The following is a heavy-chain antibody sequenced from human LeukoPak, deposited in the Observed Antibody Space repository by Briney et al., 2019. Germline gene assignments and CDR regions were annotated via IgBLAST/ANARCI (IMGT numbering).Heavy chain of an antibody. CDR2: IKQDGSEK. Sequence: GGPLRLSCAASGFTFSSYWMSWVRQAPGKGLEWVANIKQDGSEKYYVDSVKGRFTISRDNAKNSLYLQMNSLRAEDTAVYYCARDGEPYGDAFDIWGQGTMVTVSS. CDR3: ARDGEPYGDAFDI. CDR1: GFTFSSYW. D-gene: IGHD1-26*01. V-gene: IGHV3-7*03. J-gene: IGHJ3*02.